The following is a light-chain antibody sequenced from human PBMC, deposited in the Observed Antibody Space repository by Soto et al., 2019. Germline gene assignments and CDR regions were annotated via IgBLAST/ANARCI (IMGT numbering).Light chain of an antibody. V-gene: IGKV3-20*01. CDR1: QSVSSNY. CDR3: QQYGNSLWT. J-gene: IGKJ1*01. CDR2: GAS. Sequence: EIVLTQSPGTLSLPPGQRATLSCRASQSVSSNYLAWYQQKPGQAPRLLIYGASNRATGIPDRFSGSESGTDFTLTISRLEPEDFAVYYCQQYGNSLWTFGQGTKVEI.